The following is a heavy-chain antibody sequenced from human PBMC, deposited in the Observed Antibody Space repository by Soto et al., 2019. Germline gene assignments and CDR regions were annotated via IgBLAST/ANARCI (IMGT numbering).Heavy chain of an antibody. Sequence: QVQLVQSGAEVKKPGASVRVSCKASGCTLTTFFLDWVGQAPGQGLEWLGVINPGYPAGRTTTYPQKFQGRVTRTTDTSTSTVYMELSRLRSDDTAVYYCAREAIVAGATTGMDVWGQGTTVTVSS. CDR3: AREAIVAGATTGMDV. CDR2: INPGYPAGRTT. J-gene: IGHJ6*02. CDR1: GCTLTTFF. V-gene: IGHV1-46*01. D-gene: IGHD1-26*01.